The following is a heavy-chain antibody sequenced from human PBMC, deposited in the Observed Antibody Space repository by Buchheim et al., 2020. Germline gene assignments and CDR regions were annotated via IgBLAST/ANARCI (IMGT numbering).Heavy chain of an antibody. CDR1: GFTFSSYG. D-gene: IGHD4-17*01. CDR2: IWYDGRNK. CDR3: ARVYGDPNYYYFYGMDV. J-gene: IGHJ6*02. V-gene: IGHV3-33*01. Sequence: QVQLVESGGGVVQPGRSLRLSCAASGFTFSSYGMHWVRQAPGKGLEWVAVIWYDGRNKYYADSVKGRFTISRDNSKITLYLQMNSLGAEDAAVYYCARVYGDPNYYYFYGMDVWGQGTT.